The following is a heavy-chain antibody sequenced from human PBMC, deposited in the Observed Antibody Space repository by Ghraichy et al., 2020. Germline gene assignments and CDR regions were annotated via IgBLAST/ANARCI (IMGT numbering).Heavy chain of an antibody. V-gene: IGHV4-31*03. Sequence: TLSLTCTVSGGSISSGGYYWSWIRQHPGKGLEWIGYIYYSGSTYYNPSLKSRVTISVDTSKNQFSLKLSSVTAADTAVYYCARRHCSGGSCYPDYWGQGTLVTVSS. CDR1: GGSISSGGYY. CDR2: IYYSGST. J-gene: IGHJ4*02. CDR3: ARRHCSGGSCYPDY. D-gene: IGHD2-15*01.